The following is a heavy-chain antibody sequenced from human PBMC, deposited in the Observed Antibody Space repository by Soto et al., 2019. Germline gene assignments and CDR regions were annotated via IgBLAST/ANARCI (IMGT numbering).Heavy chain of an antibody. V-gene: IGHV1-69*13. Sequence: ASVKVSCKASGGTFSSYAISWVRQAPGQGLEWMGGIIPIFGTANYAQKFQGRVTITADESTSTAYMELSSLRSEDTAVYYCARAPPGDIVVVPAAVQYYYYGMDVWGQGTTVTVSS. CDR3: ARAPPGDIVVVPAAVQYYYYGMDV. CDR1: GGTFSSYA. CDR2: IIPIFGTA. D-gene: IGHD2-2*01. J-gene: IGHJ6*02.